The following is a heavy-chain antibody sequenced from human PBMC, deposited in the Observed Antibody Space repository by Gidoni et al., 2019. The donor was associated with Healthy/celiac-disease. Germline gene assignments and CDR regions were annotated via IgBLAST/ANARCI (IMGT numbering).Heavy chain of an antibody. CDR1: GFTFSSYA. D-gene: IGHD3-22*01. CDR2: ISVSGGNP. CDR3: AKDQSNYYDSSGYFSFGY. Sequence: EVQLLESGGGLVQPGGSLTLSCAASGFTFSSYAMSWVRPAPGKGLDLFSGISVSGGNPYYADSVKGRFTISRDNSKNTLYLQMNSLRAEDTAVYYCAKDQSNYYDSSGYFSFGYWCQGTLVTVSS. V-gene: IGHV3-23*01. J-gene: IGHJ4*02.